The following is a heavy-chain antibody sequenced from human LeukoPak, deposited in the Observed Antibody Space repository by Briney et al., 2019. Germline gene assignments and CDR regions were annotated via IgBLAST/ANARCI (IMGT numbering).Heavy chain of an antibody. CDR3: AKEFNRGLPDY. D-gene: IGHD2-21*01. CDR1: GFTFSTYG. CDR2: ISYDGSNE. V-gene: IGHV3-30*18. Sequence: GGSLRLSCAASGFTFSTYGMHWVRQAPGKGLEWVAVISYDGSNEYYADSVKGRFTISRDNSKNTLYLQMSSLKAEDTAVYYCAKEFNRGLPDYWGQGTLVTVPS. J-gene: IGHJ4*02.